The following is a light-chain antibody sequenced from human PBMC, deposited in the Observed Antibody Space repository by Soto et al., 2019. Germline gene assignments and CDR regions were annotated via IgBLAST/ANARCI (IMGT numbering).Light chain of an antibody. J-gene: IGKJ1*01. Sequence: AIRVTQSPSSLSASVGDRVTFTSRTIQGIRSALAWNQQKPGKVPKLLIYAASTLQSGVPSRFSGSGSGSDFTLTVSCLQPEDFAAYYCVLDYRYFWGFGQGPKVEVK. CDR3: VLDYRYFWG. CDR2: AAS. V-gene: IGKV1-6*01. CDR1: QGIRSA.